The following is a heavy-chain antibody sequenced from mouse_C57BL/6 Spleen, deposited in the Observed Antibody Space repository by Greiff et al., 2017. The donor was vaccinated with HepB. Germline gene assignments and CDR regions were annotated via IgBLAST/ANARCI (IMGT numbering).Heavy chain of an antibody. CDR2: IDPEDGDT. Sequence: EVKLQQSGAELVRPGASVKLSCTASGFNIKDYYMHWVKQRPEQGLEWIGRIDPEDGDTEYAPKFQGKATMTADTSSNTAYLQLSSLTSEDTAVYYCTTYYSNYGRFYFDYWGQGTTLTVSS. CDR3: TTYYSNYGRFYFDY. D-gene: IGHD2-5*01. CDR1: GFNIKDYY. V-gene: IGHV14-1*01. J-gene: IGHJ2*01.